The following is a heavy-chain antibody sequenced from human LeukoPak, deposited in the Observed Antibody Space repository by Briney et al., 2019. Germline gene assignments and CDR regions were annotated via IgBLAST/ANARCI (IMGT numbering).Heavy chain of an antibody. CDR1: GFTFSSYS. J-gene: IGHJ3*02. Sequence: GGSLRLSCAASGFTFSSYSMNWVRQAPGKGLEWVSYISSSSSTIYYADSVKGRFTISRDNAKNSLYLQMNSLRAEDTAVYYCAKGVRSSSSLDAFDIWGQGTKVTVSS. CDR2: ISSSSSTI. V-gene: IGHV3-48*04. CDR3: AKGVRSSSSLDAFDI. D-gene: IGHD6-6*01.